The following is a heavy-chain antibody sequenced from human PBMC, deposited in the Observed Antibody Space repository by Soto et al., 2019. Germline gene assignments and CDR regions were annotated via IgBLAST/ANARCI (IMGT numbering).Heavy chain of an antibody. CDR2: ISGSGGST. CDR1: GFTFSSYA. D-gene: IGHD5-12*01. V-gene: IGHV3-23*01. J-gene: IGHJ6*02. CDR3: AKDGKPTSWWLRSYYYYYGMDV. Sequence: PGGSLRLSCAASGFTFSSYAMSWVRQAPGKGLEWVSAISGSGGSTYYADSVKGRFTISRDNSKNTLYLQMNSLRAEDTAVYYCAKDGKPTSWWLRSYYYYYGMDVWGQGTTVTVSS.